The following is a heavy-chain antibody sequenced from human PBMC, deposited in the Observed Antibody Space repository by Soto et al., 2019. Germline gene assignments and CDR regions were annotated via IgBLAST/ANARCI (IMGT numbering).Heavy chain of an antibody. CDR1: GYTFTTYY. V-gene: IGHV1-46*01. J-gene: IGHJ4*02. CDR3: ARAGYCSGGTCFHGNCDY. D-gene: IGHD2-15*01. Sequence: QVQLVQSGAEVKRPGASVKVSCKASGYTFTTYYMHWVRQAPGQGLEWVGIINPNGGSTTYAQKFKCRVTMTRDTSTSTVYLELSSLRSEDTAVYYCARAGYCSGGTCFHGNCDYWGQGTLVTVSA. CDR2: INPNGGST.